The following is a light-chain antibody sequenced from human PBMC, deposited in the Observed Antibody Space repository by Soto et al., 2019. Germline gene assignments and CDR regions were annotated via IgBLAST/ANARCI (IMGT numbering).Light chain of an antibody. CDR2: EVT. Sequence: ALTQPPSASGSPGQSVTISCTGTSSDIGAYNYVSWYQQHPGKVPKLIIYEVTKRPSGVPDRFSASKSGNTASLTVSGLQAEDEADYYCSSHGGANNFYVFGTGTKVTVL. V-gene: IGLV2-8*01. CDR3: SSHGGANNFYV. CDR1: SSDIGAYNY. J-gene: IGLJ1*01.